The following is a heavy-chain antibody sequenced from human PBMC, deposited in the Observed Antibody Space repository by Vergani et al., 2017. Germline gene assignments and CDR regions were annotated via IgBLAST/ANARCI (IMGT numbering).Heavy chain of an antibody. D-gene: IGHD1-26*01. CDR3: AKGGGISIGVGFDY. CDR2: ISGSGGST. CDR1: GGTFSSYA. Sequence: VQLVQSGAEVKKPGSSVKVSCKASGGTFSSYAISWVRQAPGKGLEWVSAISGSGGSTYYADSVKGRFTISRDNSKNTLYLQMNSLRAEDTAVYYCAKGGGISIGVGFDYWGQGTLVTVSS. J-gene: IGHJ4*02. V-gene: IGHV3-23*04.